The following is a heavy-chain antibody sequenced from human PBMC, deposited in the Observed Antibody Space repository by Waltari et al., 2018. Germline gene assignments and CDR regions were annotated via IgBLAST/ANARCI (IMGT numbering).Heavy chain of an antibody. CDR1: GFTFSDYY. V-gene: IGHV3-49*04. CDR2: IRNKAEGETT. CDR3: ARNSPLNPRFDY. J-gene: IGHJ4*02. D-gene: IGHD3-16*02. Sequence: EAQPVESGGGLVPPGGSLRLSCAASGFTFSDYYMQWVRQVPGKGLEWVGLIRNKAEGETTDYALSVKGRVTISRDNSKSITYLQMNNLKTDDTAVYYCARNSPLNPRFDYWGQGVLVTVSS.